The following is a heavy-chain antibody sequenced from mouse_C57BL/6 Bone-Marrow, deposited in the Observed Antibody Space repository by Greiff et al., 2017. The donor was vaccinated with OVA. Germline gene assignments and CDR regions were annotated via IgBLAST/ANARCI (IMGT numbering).Heavy chain of an antibody. J-gene: IGHJ4*01. V-gene: IGHV1-63*01. D-gene: IGHD2-5*01. CDR3: ARSGSNYGFYYAMDY. Sequence: QVQLQQSGAELVRPGTSVKMSCKASGYTFTNYWIGWAKQRPGHGLEWIGDIYPGGGYTNYNEKFKGKATLTADKSSSTAYMQFSSPTSEDSAIYYCARSGSNYGFYYAMDYWGQGTSVTVSS. CDR2: IYPGGGYT. CDR1: GYTFTNYW.